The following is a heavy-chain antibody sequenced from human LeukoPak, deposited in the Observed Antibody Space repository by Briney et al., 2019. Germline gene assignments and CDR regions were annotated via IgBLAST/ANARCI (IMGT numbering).Heavy chain of an antibody. CDR1: GGSFSGYY. D-gene: IGHD2-21*02. J-gene: IGHJ4*02. Sequence: PSETLSLTCAVYGGSFSGYYWSWIRQPPGKELEWIGEINHSGSTNYNPSLKSRVTISVDTSKNQFSLKLSSVTAADTAVYYCARVVVVTARYFDYWGQGTLVTVSS. CDR3: ARVVVVTARYFDY. CDR2: INHSGST. V-gene: IGHV4-34*01.